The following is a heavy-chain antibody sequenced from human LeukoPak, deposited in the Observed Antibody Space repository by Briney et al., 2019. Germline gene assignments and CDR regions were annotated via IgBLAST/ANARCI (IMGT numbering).Heavy chain of an antibody. D-gene: IGHD2-15*01. CDR1: GGTFSSYA. CDR2: IIPIFGTA. Sequence: ASVKVSCKASGGTFSSYAISWVRQAPGQGLEWMGGIIPIFGTANYAQKFQGRVTITADKSTSTAYMELSSLRSEDTAVYYCARAAVAARDGFDYWGQGTLVTVSS. J-gene: IGHJ4*02. CDR3: ARAAVAARDGFDY. V-gene: IGHV1-69*06.